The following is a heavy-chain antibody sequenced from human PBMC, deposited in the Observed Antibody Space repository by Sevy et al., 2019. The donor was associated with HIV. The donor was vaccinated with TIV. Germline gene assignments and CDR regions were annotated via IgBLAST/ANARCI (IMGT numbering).Heavy chain of an antibody. Sequence: GGSLRLSCIGSGFSFSYYGIHWVRQAPGKGLDWVALISHDGINEYYADSVKGRFTISSDNSKNTVYLEMNSLRNEETAIYFCANAYSGSYSHSYLYALDVWGQGTTVTVSS. D-gene: IGHD1-26*01. J-gene: IGHJ6*02. CDR2: ISHDGINE. CDR1: GFSFSYYG. V-gene: IGHV3-30*18. CDR3: ANAYSGSYSHSYLYALDV.